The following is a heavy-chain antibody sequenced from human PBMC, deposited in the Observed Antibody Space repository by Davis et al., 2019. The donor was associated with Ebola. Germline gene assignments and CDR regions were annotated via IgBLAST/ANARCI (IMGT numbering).Heavy chain of an antibody. CDR3: VRGWGRTGMGV. Sequence: HSQTLSLTCSIPGDSVSGNSGAWNWIRQSPSRGLEWLGRTYYSSKWLNDYAVSVKSRITINPDTSKNQFSLQLSSVTPEDTAVYYCVRGWGRTGMGVWGQGTTVIVSS. J-gene: IGHJ6*02. CDR1: GDSVSGNSGA. CDR2: TYYSSKWLN. D-gene: IGHD1-26*01. V-gene: IGHV6-1*01.